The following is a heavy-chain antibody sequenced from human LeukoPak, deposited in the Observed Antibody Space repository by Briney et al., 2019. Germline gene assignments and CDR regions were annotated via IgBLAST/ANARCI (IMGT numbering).Heavy chain of an antibody. CDR1: GFTFSSYG. V-gene: IGHV3-NL1*01. J-gene: IGHJ4*02. D-gene: IGHD1-26*01. CDR3: ARSWDARLTSDY. Sequence: GGSLRLSCAASGFTFSSYGMNWVRQAPGKGLEGVSVIHSGGSTYYADSVKGRFTMSRVNSKNPVTLQLNDFGAEDRAVDYYARSWDARLTSDYWGQGTLVTVSS. CDR2: IHSGGST.